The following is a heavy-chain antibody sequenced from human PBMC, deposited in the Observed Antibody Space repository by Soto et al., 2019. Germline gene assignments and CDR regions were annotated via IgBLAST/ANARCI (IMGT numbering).Heavy chain of an antibody. J-gene: IGHJ4*02. V-gene: IGHV1-18*01. CDR2: ISAYNGNT. Sequence: ASVKVSCKASGYTFTSYGISWVRQAPGQGLEWMGWISAYNGNTNYAQKLQGRVTMTRDTSIRTAYMELSWLRSDDTAIYYCARNLIAASGTFDYWGQGTLVTVSS. D-gene: IGHD6-13*01. CDR3: ARNLIAASGTFDY. CDR1: GYTFTSYG.